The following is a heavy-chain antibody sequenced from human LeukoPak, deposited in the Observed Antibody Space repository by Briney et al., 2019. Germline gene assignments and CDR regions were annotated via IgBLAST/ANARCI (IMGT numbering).Heavy chain of an antibody. CDR3: ATTGEMNYYDSSGYYYVSDY. Sequence: GGSLRLSCAASGFTFSSYAMSWVRQAPGKGLEWVSSIRSSGGSTYYADSVKGRFTISRDNSKNTLYLQMNSLRAEDTAVYYCATTGEMNYYDSSGYYYVSDYWGQGTLVTVSS. V-gene: IGHV3-23*01. CDR1: GFTFSSYA. J-gene: IGHJ4*02. CDR2: IRSSGGST. D-gene: IGHD3-22*01.